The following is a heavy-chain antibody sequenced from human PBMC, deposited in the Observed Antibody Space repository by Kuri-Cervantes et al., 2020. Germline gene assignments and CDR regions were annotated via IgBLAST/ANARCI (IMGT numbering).Heavy chain of an antibody. J-gene: IGHJ3*02. V-gene: IGHV3-30-3*01. Sequence: GESLKISCTASGFTFSNYAMHWVRQTPGKGLEWVAVISYDGSNKYYADSVKGRFTISRDNAKNSLYLQMNSLRAEDTAVYYCAIPIGGSYGEEIWGQGTMVTVSS. CDR1: GFTFSNYA. D-gene: IGHD1-26*01. CDR2: ISYDGSNK. CDR3: AIPIGGSYGEEI.